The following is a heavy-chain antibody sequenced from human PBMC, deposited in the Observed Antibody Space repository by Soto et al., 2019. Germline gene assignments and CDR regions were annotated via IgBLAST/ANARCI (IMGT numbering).Heavy chain of an antibody. J-gene: IGHJ4*02. CDR3: ARDSGFRHYFDS. CDR2: IFYTGSS. CDR1: GGSVSGGSYY. Sequence: AETLSLTCTVSGGSVSGGSYYWSWIRQPPGKGLEWIGYIFYTGSSNYNLSLKSRATISVDTSQNQFSLKLSSVTAADTAVYYCARDSGFRHYFDSWGQGTSVTVSS. D-gene: IGHD3-22*01. V-gene: IGHV4-61*01.